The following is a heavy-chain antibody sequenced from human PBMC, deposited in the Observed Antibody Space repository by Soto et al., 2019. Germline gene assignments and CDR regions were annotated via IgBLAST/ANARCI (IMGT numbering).Heavy chain of an antibody. CDR2: TYHSGSA. D-gene: IGHD6-13*01. CDR1: ESSMSSGFY. V-gene: IGHV4-38-2*01. Sequence: LSLTCAVSESSMSSGFYWGWIRQPPGKGLEWIWSTYHSGSAYYDPSLKSRVTISVDMSRNQFSLKLSSVTAADTAVYFCARGGPYSSSLYYFDYWGQGTLVTVSS. CDR3: ARGGPYSSSLYYFDY. J-gene: IGHJ4*02.